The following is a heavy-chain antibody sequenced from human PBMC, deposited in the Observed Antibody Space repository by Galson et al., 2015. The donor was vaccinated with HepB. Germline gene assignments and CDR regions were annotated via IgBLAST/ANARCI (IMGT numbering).Heavy chain of an antibody. V-gene: IGHV3-48*02. CDR2: ISGSSSTI. CDR3: ASFIVVVPAASDDRYYYGMDV. J-gene: IGHJ6*02. Sequence: SLRLSCAASGFTFSSYSMNWVRQAPGKGLEWVSYISGSSSTIYYADSVKGRFTISRDNAKNSLYLQMNSLRDEDTAVYYCASFIVVVPAASDDRYYYGMDVWGQGTTVTVSS. CDR1: GFTFSSYS. D-gene: IGHD2-2*01.